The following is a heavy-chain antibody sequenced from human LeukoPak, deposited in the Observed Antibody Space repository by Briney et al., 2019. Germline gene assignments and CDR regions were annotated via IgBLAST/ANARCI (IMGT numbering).Heavy chain of an antibody. J-gene: IGHJ4*02. V-gene: IGHV4-30-4*01. CDR2: IYYSGST. CDR1: GGSISSGDYY. D-gene: IGHD3-16*01. CDR3: ARWGGHFYFDY. Sequence: SETLSLTCTVSGGSISSGDYYWSWLRQPPGTGLEWIGYIYYSGSTYYNPSLKSRVTISVDTSKNQFSLKLSSVTAADTAVYYCARWGGHFYFDYWGQGTLVTVSS.